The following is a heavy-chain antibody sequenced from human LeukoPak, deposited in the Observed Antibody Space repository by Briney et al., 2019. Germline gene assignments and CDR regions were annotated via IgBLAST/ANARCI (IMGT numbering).Heavy chain of an antibody. D-gene: IGHD3-3*01. CDR3: ATFKGWSGYYRYYYGMDV. Sequence: GASVKVSCKVSGYTLTELSMHWVRQAPGKGLEWMGGFDPEDGETIYAQKFQGRVTMTEDTSTDTAYMELSSLRSEDTAVYYCATFKGWSGYYRYYYGMDVWGQWTTVTVSS. J-gene: IGHJ6*02. CDR2: FDPEDGET. CDR1: GYTLTELS. V-gene: IGHV1-24*01.